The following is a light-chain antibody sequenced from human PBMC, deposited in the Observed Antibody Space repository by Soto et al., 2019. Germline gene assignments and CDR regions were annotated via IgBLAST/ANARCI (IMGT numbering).Light chain of an antibody. CDR2: GAS. CDR3: QQYNNWPLCT. Sequence: EIVMTQSPATLSVSPGERATLSCRASQSVSSNLAWYQQKPGQAPRLLIYGASTRATGIPARFSRSGSGTEFTLTISSLQSEDVAVYYCQQYNNWPLCTFGQGTKLEIK. CDR1: QSVSSN. V-gene: IGKV3-15*01. J-gene: IGKJ2*02.